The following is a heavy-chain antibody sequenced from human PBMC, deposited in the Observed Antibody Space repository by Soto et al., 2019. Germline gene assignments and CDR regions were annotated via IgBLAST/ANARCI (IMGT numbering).Heavy chain of an antibody. D-gene: IGHD6-19*01. CDR3: ARVRGAGAFDI. CDR1: GFTFSSYA. Sequence: QVQLVESGGGVVQPGRSLRLSCAASGFTFSSYAMHWVRQAPGKGLEWVAVISYDGSNKYYADSVKGRFTISRDNSKNTLYLQMNSLRAEDTAVYYCARVRGAGAFDIWGQGTMVTVSS. J-gene: IGHJ3*02. V-gene: IGHV3-30-3*01. CDR2: ISYDGSNK.